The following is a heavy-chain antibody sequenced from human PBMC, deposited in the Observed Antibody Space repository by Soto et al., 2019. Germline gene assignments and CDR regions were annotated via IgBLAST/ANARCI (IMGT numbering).Heavy chain of an antibody. Sequence: PGGFLRLSCFTYGFPFGDYAMSWFRQAPGKGLEWLSFFRSKSFGATTAYAASVKGRFTITRDDSESIAYLQMNSLKTQDTAVYYSTGATYSSGWWVPRGVDYWGQGALVTVSS. CDR1: GFPFGDYA. V-gene: IGHV3-49*03. D-gene: IGHD6-19*01. CDR3: TGATYSSGWWVPRGVDY. CDR2: FRSKSFGATT. J-gene: IGHJ4*02.